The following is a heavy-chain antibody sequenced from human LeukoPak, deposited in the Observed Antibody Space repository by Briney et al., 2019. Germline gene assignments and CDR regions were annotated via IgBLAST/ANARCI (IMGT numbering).Heavy chain of an antibody. J-gene: IGHJ4*02. CDR2: INHSGST. V-gene: IGHV4-34*01. CDR3: ASLYYDSSGFDY. Sequence: PSETLSLTCAVYGVSFSGYCWSWIRQPPGKGLEWVGEINHSGSTNYNPSLKSRVTISVDTSKNQFSLKLSSVTAADTAVYYCASLYYDSSGFDYWGQGTLVTVSS. CDR1: GVSFSGYC. D-gene: IGHD3-22*01.